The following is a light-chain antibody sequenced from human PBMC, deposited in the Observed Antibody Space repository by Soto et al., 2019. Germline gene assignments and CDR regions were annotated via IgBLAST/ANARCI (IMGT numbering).Light chain of an antibody. CDR3: VSYTSTSTLVV. Sequence: QSALTQPASVSGSPGQSITISCTGTSSDVGGYNYVSWYQQHPGKAPKLMIYDVTDRPSGVSNRFSGSKSGDTASLTISGLQAEDEADYYCVSYTSTSTLVVIGGGTKLTVL. CDR1: SSDVGGYNY. V-gene: IGLV2-14*03. J-gene: IGLJ2*01. CDR2: DVT.